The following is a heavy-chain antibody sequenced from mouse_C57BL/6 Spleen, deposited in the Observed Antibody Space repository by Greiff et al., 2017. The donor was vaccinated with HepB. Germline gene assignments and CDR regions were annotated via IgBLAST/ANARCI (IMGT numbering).Heavy chain of an antibody. D-gene: IGHD2-4*01. J-gene: IGHJ3*01. CDR2: ISGGGGNT. V-gene: IGHV5-9*01. CDR1: GFTFSSYT. Sequence: EVKLVESGGGLVKPGGSLKLSCAASGFTFSSYTMSWVRQTPEKRLEWVATISGGGGNTYYPDSVKGRFTISRDNAKNTLYLQMSSLRSEDTALYYCARQGGYDYDEAWFAYWGQGTLVTVSA. CDR3: ARQGGYDYDEAWFAY.